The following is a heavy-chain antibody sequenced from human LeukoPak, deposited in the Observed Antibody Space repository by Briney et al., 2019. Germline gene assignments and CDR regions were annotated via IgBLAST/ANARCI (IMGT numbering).Heavy chain of an antibody. CDR1: EFSASNYW. V-gene: IGHV3-7*01. CDR3: ANLGYSD. J-gene: IGHJ4*02. D-gene: IGHD4-23*01. CDR2: IKDDGSAK. Sequence: GGSLRLSCVVSEFSASNYWMSWVRQAPGKGLEWVATIKDDGSAKYYVGSVKGRFTISRDNAKSSVHLQMNSLRVEDTAVYYCANLGYSDWGQGTLVTVSS.